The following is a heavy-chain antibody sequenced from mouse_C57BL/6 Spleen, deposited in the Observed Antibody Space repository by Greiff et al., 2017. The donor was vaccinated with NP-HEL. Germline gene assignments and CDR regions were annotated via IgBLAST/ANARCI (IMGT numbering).Heavy chain of an antibody. CDR3: ARERYYGSMDY. Sequence: QVQLQQPGAELVRPGSSVKLSCKASGYTFTSYWMHWVKQRPIQGLEWIGNIDPSDSDTHYNQKFKDKATLTVDKSSSTAYMQLSSLTSEDSAVYYCARERYYGSMDYWGQGTSVTVSS. J-gene: IGHJ4*01. CDR1: GYTFTSYW. CDR2: IDPSDSDT. V-gene: IGHV1-52*01. D-gene: IGHD1-1*02.